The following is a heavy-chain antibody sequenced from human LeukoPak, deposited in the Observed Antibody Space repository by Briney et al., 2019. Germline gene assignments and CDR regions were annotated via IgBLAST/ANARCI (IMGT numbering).Heavy chain of an antibody. CDR1: GGSISSYY. CDR3: ARIDYGDYFY. Sequence: PSETLSLTCTVSGGSISSYYWSWIRQPPGKGLEWIGYIYYSGSTNYNPSLKSRVTISVDTSKNQFSLKLSSVTAADTAVYYCARIDYGDYFYWGQGTLVTVSS. J-gene: IGHJ4*02. CDR2: IYYSGST. D-gene: IGHD4-17*01. V-gene: IGHV4-59*12.